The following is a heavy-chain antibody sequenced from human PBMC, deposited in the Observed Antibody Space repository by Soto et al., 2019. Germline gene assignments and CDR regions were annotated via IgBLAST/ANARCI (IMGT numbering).Heavy chain of an antibody. Sequence: PGGSLRLSCAASGFTFSSYGMHWVRQAPGKGLEWVAVIWYDGSNKYYADSVKGRFTISRDNSKNTLYLQMNSLRAEDTAVYYCARDRRVAVAGYYYYGMDVWGQGTTVTVSS. V-gene: IGHV3-33*01. D-gene: IGHD6-19*01. CDR3: ARDRRVAVAGYYYYGMDV. J-gene: IGHJ6*02. CDR2: IWYDGSNK. CDR1: GFTFSSYG.